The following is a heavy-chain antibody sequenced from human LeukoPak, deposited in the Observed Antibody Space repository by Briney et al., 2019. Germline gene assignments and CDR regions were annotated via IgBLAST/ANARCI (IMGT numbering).Heavy chain of an antibody. CDR3: ARADCSSSSCYELDY. J-gene: IGHJ4*02. Sequence: PGGSLRLSCAGSGFTFSDYYMSWLRQAPGKGLEWVSYISSSGRTIYYADSVKGRFTISRDNAKNSLYLQMNSLRAEDTAVYYCARADCSSSSCYELDYWGQGTLVTVSS. D-gene: IGHD2-2*01. CDR2: ISSSGRTI. V-gene: IGHV3-11*04. CDR1: GFTFSDYY.